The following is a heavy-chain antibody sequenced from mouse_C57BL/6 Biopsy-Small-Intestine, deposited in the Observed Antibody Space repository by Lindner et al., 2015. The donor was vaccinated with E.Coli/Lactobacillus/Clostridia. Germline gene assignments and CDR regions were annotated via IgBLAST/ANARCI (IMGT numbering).Heavy chain of an antibody. D-gene: IGHD1-1*01. Sequence: SVKVSCKVSGYSLSELSIHWVRQAPGQGLEWMGMISPSEGSTRFAPKFQDRGTITRDTSTSTVYMELSSLRSEDTAVYYCARVSCHGFYYPCDAFDIWGQGTMVTVSS. CDR3: ARVSCHGFYYPCDAFDI. J-gene: IGHJ3*01. CDR2: ISPSEGST. CDR1: GYSLSELS. V-gene: IGHV1-26*01.